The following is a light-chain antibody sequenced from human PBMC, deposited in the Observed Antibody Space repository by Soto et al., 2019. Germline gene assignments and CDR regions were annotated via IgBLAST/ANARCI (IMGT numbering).Light chain of an antibody. Sequence: QSALTQPASVSGSPGQSITISCTGTSDDVGGYNYVSWYQQHPGKAPKLMIFEVNNRPSGVSNRFSGSRSGNTASLTISGLQAEDEADYYCCSYVGRNTYVFGTGTKLTVL. CDR1: SDDVGGYNY. J-gene: IGLJ1*01. V-gene: IGLV2-14*01. CDR2: EVN. CDR3: CSYVGRNTYV.